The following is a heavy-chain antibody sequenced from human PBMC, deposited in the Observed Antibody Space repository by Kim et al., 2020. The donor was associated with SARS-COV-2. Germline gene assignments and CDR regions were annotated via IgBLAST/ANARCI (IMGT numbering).Heavy chain of an antibody. D-gene: IGHD2-21*02. CDR3: AKDTGGDIVVVTADGKLGFDP. V-gene: IGHV3-43*02. CDR2: ISGDGGST. J-gene: IGHJ5*02. Sequence: GGSLRLSCAASGFTFDDYAMHWVRQAPGKGLEWVSLISGDGGSTYYADSVKGRFTISRDNSKNSLYLQMNSLRTEDTALYYCAKDTGGDIVVVTADGKLGFDPWGQGTLVTVSS. CDR1: GFTFDDYA.